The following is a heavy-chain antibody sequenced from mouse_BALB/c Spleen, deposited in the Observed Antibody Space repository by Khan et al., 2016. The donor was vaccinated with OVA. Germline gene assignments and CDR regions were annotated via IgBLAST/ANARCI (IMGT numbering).Heavy chain of an antibody. V-gene: IGHV2-9*02. J-gene: IGHJ2*01. CDR3: ARLEDI. D-gene: IGHD1-3*01. Sequence: QVQLQQSGPGLVAPSQSLSITCTVSGFLLTGYCVHWVRQPPGKGLEWLGVIWAGGSTNYNSALMSRLSISNDNSKSQVFLKMNSLQIDDTAMYYCARLEDIWGQGTTLTVSA. CDR2: IWAGGST. CDR1: GFLLTGYC.